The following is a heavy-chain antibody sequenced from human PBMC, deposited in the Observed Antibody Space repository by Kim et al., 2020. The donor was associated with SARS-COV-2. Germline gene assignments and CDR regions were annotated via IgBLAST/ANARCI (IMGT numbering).Heavy chain of an antibody. Sequence: ASVKVSCKASGYTFTSYYMHWVRQAPGQGLEWMGIINPSGGSKSYAQKFQGRVTMTRDTSTSTVYMELSSLRSEDTAVYYCARAGYDSSGYYPTFDYWGQGTLVTVSS. CDR2: INPSGGSK. J-gene: IGHJ4*02. CDR3: ARAGYDSSGYYPTFDY. D-gene: IGHD3-22*01. V-gene: IGHV1-46*01. CDR1: GYTFTSYY.